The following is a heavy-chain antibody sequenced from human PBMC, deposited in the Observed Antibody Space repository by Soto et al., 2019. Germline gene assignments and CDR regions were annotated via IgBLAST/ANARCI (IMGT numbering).Heavy chain of an antibody. CDR1: GYTFTTYP. Sequence: QVQLVQSGGEEKKPGASVKLSCKTSGYTFTTYPMHWVRQAPGQGLEWMGWINADNGDTKYSEKFQGRVTITRDTSASVVYMELTSLRSQDTGFYYCARDAVTFSDYWGQGTLVNVSP. CDR3: ARDAVTFSDY. V-gene: IGHV1-3*05. CDR2: INADNGDT. D-gene: IGHD4-17*01. J-gene: IGHJ4*02.